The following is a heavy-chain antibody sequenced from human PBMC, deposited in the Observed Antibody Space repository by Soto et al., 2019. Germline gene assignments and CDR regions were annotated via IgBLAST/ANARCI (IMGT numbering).Heavy chain of an antibody. D-gene: IGHD3-16*01. V-gene: IGHV3-23*01. Sequence: GGSLRLSCAASGFTFTNDAMSWVRQAPGKGLEWVSTVTVSGSSTNYADSVKGRFTISRDNSKNTLSLQMNSLRAEDTAVYYCAKIGNWFDPWGQGTLVTVSS. CDR1: GFTFTNDA. J-gene: IGHJ5*02. CDR2: VTVSGSST. CDR3: AKIGNWFDP.